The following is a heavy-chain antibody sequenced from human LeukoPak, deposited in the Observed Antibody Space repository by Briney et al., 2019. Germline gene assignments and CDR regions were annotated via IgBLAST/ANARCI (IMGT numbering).Heavy chain of an antibody. D-gene: IGHD3-16*02. Sequence: GASVKVSCKVSGYTLTELSMHWVRQAPGKGLEWMGGFYPEDGETMYAQKLQGRVTMNEDTSTETAYMELSSLRSEDTAVYYCATVKEYYDYVWGSYRYCYFDYWGQGTLVTVSS. J-gene: IGHJ4*02. CDR1: GYTLTELS. V-gene: IGHV1-24*01. CDR2: FYPEDGET. CDR3: ATVKEYYDYVWGSYRYCYFDY.